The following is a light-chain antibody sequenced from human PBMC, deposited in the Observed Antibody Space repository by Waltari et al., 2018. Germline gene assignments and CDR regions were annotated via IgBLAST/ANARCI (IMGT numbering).Light chain of an antibody. CDR3: LLFMGGAIWV. V-gene: IGLV8-61*01. Sequence: QTVVTQEPSFSVSPGGTVTLTCGLSSGSVPTSNYPSLYQQTPGQAPHTPLYSTNPRLSGFPDLCSGSILENKAAHTVTGAQADDESHYYCLLFMGGAIWVFGGGTKLTVV. CDR2: STN. CDR1: SGSVPTSNY. J-gene: IGLJ3*02.